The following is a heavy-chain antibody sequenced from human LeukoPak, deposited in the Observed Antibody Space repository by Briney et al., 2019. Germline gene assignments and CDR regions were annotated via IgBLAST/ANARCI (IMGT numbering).Heavy chain of an antibody. CDR1: GFTFSSYS. CDR2: ISGNSFWI. J-gene: IGHJ4*02. V-gene: IGHV3-21*01. Sequence: GGSLRLSCAVSGFTFSSYSVNWVRQAPGKGLEWVSAISGNSFWIYYADSVKGRFTISRDNAKNSLYLQMDSLRADDTAVYYCARKVPSAQSDFWGQGTLVTVSS. CDR3: ARKVPSAQSDF.